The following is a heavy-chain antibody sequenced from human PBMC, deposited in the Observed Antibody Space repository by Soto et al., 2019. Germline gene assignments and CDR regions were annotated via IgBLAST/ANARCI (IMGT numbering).Heavy chain of an antibody. CDR3: ARVGSGSYYYYYGMDV. V-gene: IGHV1-69*13. CDR2: IIPIFGTA. D-gene: IGHD1-26*01. J-gene: IGHJ6*02. Sequence: SVKVSCKASGVTFSSYAISWVRQAPGQGLEWMGGIIPIFGTANYAQKFLGRVTITADESTSTAYMELSSLRSEDTAVYYCARVGSGSYYYYYGMDVWGQGTTVTVSS. CDR1: GVTFSSYA.